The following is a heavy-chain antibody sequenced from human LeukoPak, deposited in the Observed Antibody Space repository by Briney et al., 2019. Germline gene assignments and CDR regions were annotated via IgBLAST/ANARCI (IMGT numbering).Heavy chain of an antibody. CDR1: GFXFSSYW. D-gene: IGHD6-13*01. J-gene: IGHJ5*02. V-gene: IGHV3-74*01. CDR2: INSDGSST. Sequence: GGSLRLSCAASGFXFSSYWIHWVRQAPGKGLVWVSRINSDGSSTSYADSVKGRFTISRDNAKNTLYLQMNSLRAEDTAVYYCARVSIAAAGFDPWGQGTLVTVSS. CDR3: ARVSIAAAGFDP.